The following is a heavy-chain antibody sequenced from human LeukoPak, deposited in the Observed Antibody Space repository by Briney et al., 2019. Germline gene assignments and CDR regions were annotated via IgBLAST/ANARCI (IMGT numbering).Heavy chain of an antibody. CDR3: ARDHYGSGSYKSYFDC. CDR1: GGSISNYY. D-gene: IGHD3-10*01. Sequence: SETLSLTCTVSGGSISNYYWSWLRQPAGKGLEWIGRMYPSGSTKYNPSLKSRVIISVDNSKNLLSLKLTSVTAADTAVYFCARDHYGSGSYKSYFDCWGQGTQVTVSS. CDR2: MYPSGST. J-gene: IGHJ4*02. V-gene: IGHV4-4*07.